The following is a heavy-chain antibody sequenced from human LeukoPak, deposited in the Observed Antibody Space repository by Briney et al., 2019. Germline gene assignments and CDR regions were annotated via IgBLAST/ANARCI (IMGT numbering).Heavy chain of an antibody. Sequence: GASVKVSCKASGYTFTGYYVHWVRQAPGQGLEWMGWINPNSGGTDYAQKFQGRVTMTRDTSISTAYMELSRLRSDDTAVYYCARGDDNGDYEAIDWGQGTLVTVSS. D-gene: IGHD4-17*01. J-gene: IGHJ4*02. CDR3: ARGDDNGDYEAID. CDR2: INPNSGGT. V-gene: IGHV1-2*02. CDR1: GYTFTGYY.